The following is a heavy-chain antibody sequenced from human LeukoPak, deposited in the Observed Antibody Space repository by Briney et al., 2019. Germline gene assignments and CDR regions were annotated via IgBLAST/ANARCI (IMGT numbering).Heavy chain of an antibody. CDR1: GFTLSSYA. CDR2: ISGGGGST. J-gene: IGHJ4*02. V-gene: IGHV3-23*01. D-gene: IGHD3-10*02. CDR3: ATYVRGDFDY. Sequence: GGSLRLSCATSGFTLSSYAMSWVRQAPGKGLEWVSTISGGGGSTWYADSVKGRFTISRDNSKNTLYLQLSSLRADDTAVYYCATYVRGDFDYWGQGTLVTVSS.